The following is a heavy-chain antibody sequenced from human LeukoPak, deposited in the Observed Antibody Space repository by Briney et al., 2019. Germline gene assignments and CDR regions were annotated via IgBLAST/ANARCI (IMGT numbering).Heavy chain of an antibody. CDR1: GFTFSNAW. J-gene: IGHJ4*02. CDR2: MKSKTDGGTA. D-gene: IGHD2-21*01. V-gene: IGHV3-15*01. CDR3: TTAPPRDIVVVIDY. Sequence: GGSLRLSCAASGFTFSNAWMSWVRQAPGKGLEWVGRMKSKTDGGTADYAAPVKGRFTISRDDSKNTLYLQMNSLKTEDTAVYYCTTAPPRDIVVVIDYWGQGTLVTVSS.